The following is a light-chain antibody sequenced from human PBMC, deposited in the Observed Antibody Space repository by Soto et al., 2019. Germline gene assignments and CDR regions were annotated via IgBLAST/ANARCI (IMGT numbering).Light chain of an antibody. Sequence: SYELTQPPSVSVSPGQTASITCSGDPLGANYASCYLQKPGQSPVLVIYQDTKRPSGITERFSGSNSGNTATLTISGTQATDAADYYCQAWDSSNVVFGGGTKLTVL. J-gene: IGLJ2*01. CDR1: PLGANY. V-gene: IGLV3-1*01. CDR2: QDT. CDR3: QAWDSSNVV.